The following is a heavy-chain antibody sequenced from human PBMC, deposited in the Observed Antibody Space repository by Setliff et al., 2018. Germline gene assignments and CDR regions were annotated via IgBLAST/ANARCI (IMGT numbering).Heavy chain of an antibody. CDR2: IHPSNSDT. V-gene: IGHV5-51*01. J-gene: IGHJ3*02. D-gene: IGHD5-12*01. CDR1: GYSFTDYW. CDR3: ARNRVALYDAFDI. Sequence: PGESLKISCKGSGYSFTDYWIGWVRQMPGEGLEWMGIIHPSNSDTVYSPSFQGQVTISADRSITTAYLQWSSLKASDTAIYYCARNRVALYDAFDIWGQGTVVTVSS.